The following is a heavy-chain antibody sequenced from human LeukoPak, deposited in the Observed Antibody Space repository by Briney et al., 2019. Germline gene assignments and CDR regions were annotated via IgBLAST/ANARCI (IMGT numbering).Heavy chain of an antibody. CDR2: CDPEDGET. Sequence: ASVKVSCKVSGYTLTELSMHWVRQAPGKGLEGMGGCDPEDGETIYAQKFQGRVTMTEDTSTDTAYMELSSLRSEDTAVYYCAPLKGYSYGWDYWGQGTLVTVSS. D-gene: IGHD5-18*01. J-gene: IGHJ4*02. V-gene: IGHV1-24*01. CDR3: APLKGYSYGWDY. CDR1: GYTLTELS.